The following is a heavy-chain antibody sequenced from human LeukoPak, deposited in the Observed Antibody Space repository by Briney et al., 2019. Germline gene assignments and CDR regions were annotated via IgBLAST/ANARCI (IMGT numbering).Heavy chain of an antibody. CDR2: IYTSGST. CDR3: ASRYGSGSYGFDY. D-gene: IGHD3-10*01. Sequence: SETLSLTCTVSGYSITSGYYWGWIRQPAGKGPECIGRIYTSGSTNYNPSLKSRVTISVDTSKNQLSLKLSSVTAADTAVYYCASRYGSGSYGFDYWGQGTLVTVSS. V-gene: IGHV4-4*07. J-gene: IGHJ4*02. CDR1: GYSITSGYY.